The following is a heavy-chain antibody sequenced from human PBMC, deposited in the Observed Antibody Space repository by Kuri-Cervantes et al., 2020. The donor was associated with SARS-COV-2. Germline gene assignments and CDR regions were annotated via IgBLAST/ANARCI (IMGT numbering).Heavy chain of an antibody. V-gene: IGHV4-38-2*01. CDR1: GYSISSGYY. Sequence: SETLSLTCAVSGYSISSGYYWGWIRQPPGKGLEWIGSIYHSGSTYYNPSLKSRVTISVDTSKNQFSQKLSSVTAADTAVYYCARGGAIFDYWGQGTLVTVSS. CDR2: IYHSGST. J-gene: IGHJ4*02. CDR3: ARGGAIFDY. D-gene: IGHD1-26*01.